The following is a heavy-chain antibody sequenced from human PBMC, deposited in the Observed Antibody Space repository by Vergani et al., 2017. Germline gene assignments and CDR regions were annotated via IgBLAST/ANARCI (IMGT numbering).Heavy chain of an antibody. Sequence: EVQLVESGGGLIQPGGSLRLSCAASGFPVSSNYMSWVRQAPGKGLEWVSVIYSGGSTYYADSVKGRFTISRDNSKNTLYLQMNSLRAEDTAVYYCAVDYYDSSGLSNWFDPWGQGTLVTVSS. D-gene: IGHD3-22*01. CDR1: GFPVSSNY. CDR2: IYSGGST. J-gene: IGHJ5*02. CDR3: AVDYYDSSGLSNWFDP. V-gene: IGHV3-53*01.